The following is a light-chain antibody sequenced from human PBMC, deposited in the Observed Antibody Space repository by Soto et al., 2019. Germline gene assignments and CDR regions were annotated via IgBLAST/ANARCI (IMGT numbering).Light chain of an antibody. V-gene: IGLV2-14*01. CDR2: EVS. CDR1: SSDVGGYNY. CDR3: SSYTCSSTLDV. J-gene: IGLJ1*01. Sequence: LTQPASVSGSPGQSITISCTGTSSDVGGYNYVSWYQQHPGKAPKLMIYEVSNRPSGVSNRFSGSKSGNTASLTISGLQAEDEADYYCSSYTCSSTLDVFGTGTKVTVL.